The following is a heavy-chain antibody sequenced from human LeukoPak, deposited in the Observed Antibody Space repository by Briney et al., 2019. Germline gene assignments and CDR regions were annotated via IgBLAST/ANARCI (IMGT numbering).Heavy chain of an antibody. J-gene: IGHJ4*02. D-gene: IGHD3-22*01. CDR3: ARDRPYYYDSSGYYYFDY. CDR2: ISTSSSYI. CDR1: GFTFSSYS. Sequence: GGSLRHSCAASGFTFSSYSMNWVRQAPGKGLEWVSSISTSSSYIFYADSLKGRFTISRYNAKNSLYLQMNSLRAEDTAVYFCARDRPYYYDSSGYYYFDYWGQGTLVTVSS. V-gene: IGHV3-21*01.